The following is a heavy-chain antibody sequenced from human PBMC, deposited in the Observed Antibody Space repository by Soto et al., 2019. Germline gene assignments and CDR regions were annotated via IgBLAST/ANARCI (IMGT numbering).Heavy chain of an antibody. V-gene: IGHV3-74*01. CDR3: ARDRPVDIVATIANWFDP. CDR2: INSDGSST. CDR1: GFTFSSYW. Sequence: GGSLRLSCAASGFTFSSYWMHWVRQAPGKGLVWVSRINSDGSSTSYADSVKGRFTISRDNAKNTLYLQMNSLRAEDTAVYYCARDRPVDIVATIANWFDPWGQGTLVTVSS. D-gene: IGHD5-12*01. J-gene: IGHJ5*02.